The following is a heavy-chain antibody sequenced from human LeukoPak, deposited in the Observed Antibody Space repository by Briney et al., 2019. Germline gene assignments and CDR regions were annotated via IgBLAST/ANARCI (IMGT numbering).Heavy chain of an antibody. V-gene: IGHV1-69*05. J-gene: IGHJ5*02. CDR3: ARARSIAGNNWFDP. CDR1: GYTFTGYY. CDR2: IIPIFGTA. D-gene: IGHD6-13*01. Sequence: GASVKVSCKASGYTFTGYYMHWVRQAPGQGLEWMGGIIPIFGTANYAQKFQGRVTITTDESTSTAYMELSSLRSEDTAVYYCARARSIAGNNWFDPWGQGTLVTVSS.